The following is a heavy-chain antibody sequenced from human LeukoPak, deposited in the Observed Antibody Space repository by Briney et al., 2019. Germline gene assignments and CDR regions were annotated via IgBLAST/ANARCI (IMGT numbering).Heavy chain of an antibody. J-gene: IGHJ6*03. CDR3: AKDRWFDEDYYYYMDV. V-gene: IGHV3-30*02. CDR1: GFTSSSYG. D-gene: IGHD3-10*01. CDR2: IRYDGSNK. Sequence: GGSPRLSCAASGFTSSSYGMHWVRQAPGKGLEWVAFIRYDGSNKYYADSVKGRFTISRDNSKNTLYLQMNSLRAEDTAVYYCAKDRWFDEDYYYYMDVWGKGTTVTISS.